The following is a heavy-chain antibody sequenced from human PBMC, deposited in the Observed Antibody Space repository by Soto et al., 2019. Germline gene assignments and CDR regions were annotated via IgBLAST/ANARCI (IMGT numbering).Heavy chain of an antibody. CDR2: MNPNSGGT. D-gene: IGHD6-13*01. J-gene: IGHJ4*02. CDR1: GYTFSGYF. CDR3: ARGSYSSSWRVFDY. V-gene: IGHV1-2*02. Sequence: QVQLVQSGADVKKPGASVKVSCKTSGYTFSGYFMHWLRQAPGQGLEWMGWMNPNSGGTDYAQNFQGRVSMTWDASISIAYMELSRLRSDDTAIYYCARGSYSSSWRVFDYWGQGTLVTVSS.